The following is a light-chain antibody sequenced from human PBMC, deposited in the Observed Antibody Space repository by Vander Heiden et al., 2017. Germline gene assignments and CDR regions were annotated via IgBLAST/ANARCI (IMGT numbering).Light chain of an antibody. CDR1: SSGVGGYNY. V-gene: IGLV2-14*01. CDR2: DVS. Sequence: SALPHPASVSRSPGLSIPISCTGTSSGVGGYNYVSWYQQHPGKAPKLMIYDVSNRPSGVSNRFSGSKFGNTASLTISGLQAEDEADYYCSSYTSSSTLGVFGGGTKLTVL. J-gene: IGLJ2*01. CDR3: SSYTSSSTLGV.